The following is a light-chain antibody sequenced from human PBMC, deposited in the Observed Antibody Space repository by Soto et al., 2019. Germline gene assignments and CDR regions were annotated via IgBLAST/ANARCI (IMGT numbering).Light chain of an antibody. Sequence: DIVMTQSPDSLAVSLGERATINCKSSQSVLYSSDNKNYLVWYQQKPGQPPKLLIYWASTRESGVPDRFSGSGSGTDFTLTISSLQAEDVAVYYCQQYYSSPWTFDQGTNVEIK. CDR3: QQYYSSPWT. J-gene: IGKJ1*01. CDR2: WAS. CDR1: QSVLYSSDNKNY. V-gene: IGKV4-1*01.